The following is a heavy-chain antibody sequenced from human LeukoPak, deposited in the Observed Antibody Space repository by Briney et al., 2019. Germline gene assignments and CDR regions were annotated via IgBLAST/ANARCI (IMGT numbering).Heavy chain of an antibody. D-gene: IGHD3-10*01. Sequence: GGSLRLSCAASGFTFSSYSMNWVRQAPGKGLEWVSSISSSSSYIYYADPVKGRFTISRDNAKNSLYLQMNSLRAEDTAVYYCARDGMVRGVMGYWGQGTLVTVSS. CDR2: ISSSSSYI. V-gene: IGHV3-21*01. CDR3: ARDGMVRGVMGY. CDR1: GFTFSSYS. J-gene: IGHJ4*02.